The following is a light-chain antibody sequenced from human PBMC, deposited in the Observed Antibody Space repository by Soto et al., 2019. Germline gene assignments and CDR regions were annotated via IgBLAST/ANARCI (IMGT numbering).Light chain of an antibody. J-gene: IGLJ1*01. CDR2: EVS. V-gene: IGLV2-14*01. CDR1: SSDVGDYNY. Sequence: QSALTQPASVSGSPGQWITISCTGTSSDVGDYNYVSWYQQHPGKAPKLVIYEVSNRPSGISNRFTGSKSGNTASLTISGRQADDDADYYCSSYTSSSTLVFGTGTKLTGL. CDR3: SSYTSSSTLV.